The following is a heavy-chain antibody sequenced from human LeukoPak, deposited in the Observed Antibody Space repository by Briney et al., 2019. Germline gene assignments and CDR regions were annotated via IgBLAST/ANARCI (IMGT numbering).Heavy chain of an antibody. CDR2: ISFDGRDK. CDR1: GFTLSSYA. J-gene: IGHJ4*02. D-gene: IGHD3-16*01. Sequence: GGSLRLSCIASGFTLSSYAMSWVRQAPGKGLEWVALISFDGRDKQYADSVKGRFTISKDNSKNTLYLQMNSLSGDDTSMYFCARAYGGLIDYWGQGTLVTVSS. CDR3: ARAYGGLIDY. V-gene: IGHV3-30*04.